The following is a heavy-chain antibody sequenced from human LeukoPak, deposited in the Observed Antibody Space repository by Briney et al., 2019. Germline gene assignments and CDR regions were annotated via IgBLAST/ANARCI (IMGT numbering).Heavy chain of an antibody. V-gene: IGHV3-7*03. J-gene: IGHJ4*02. CDR1: DFSFSTNW. CDR2: IKQDGSEV. CDR3: ARSLYSSSWYGSDY. D-gene: IGHD6-13*01. Sequence: GGSLRLSCAASDFSFSTNWMSWVRQAPGKGLEWVANIKQDGSEVYYVDSVKGRFTISRDNAKNSLYLQMNSLRAEDTALYYCARSLYSSSWYGSDYWGQGTLVTVSS.